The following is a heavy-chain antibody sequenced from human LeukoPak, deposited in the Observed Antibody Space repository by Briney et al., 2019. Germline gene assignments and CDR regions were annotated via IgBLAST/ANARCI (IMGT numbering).Heavy chain of an antibody. CDR2: INHSGST. CDR1: GGSISSYY. V-gene: IGHV4-34*01. Sequence: SETLSLTCTVSGGSISSYYWSWIRQPPGKGLEWIGEINHSGSTNYNPSLKSRVTISVDTSKNQFSLKLSSVTAADTVVYYCARSMVRGAIDAYWGQGTLVTVSS. D-gene: IGHD3-10*01. CDR3: ARSMVRGAIDAY. J-gene: IGHJ4*02.